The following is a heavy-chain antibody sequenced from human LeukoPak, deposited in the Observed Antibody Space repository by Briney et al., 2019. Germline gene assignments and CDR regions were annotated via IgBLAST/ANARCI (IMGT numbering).Heavy chain of an antibody. Sequence: ASVKVSCKASGYTFTGYYMHWVRQAPGQGLEWMGRINPNSGGTNYAQKFQGRVTMTRDTSISTAYMELSRLRSDDTAVYYCARAPSGPRPGNWFDPWGQGTLVTVSS. D-gene: IGHD5-12*01. V-gene: IGHV1-2*06. CDR2: INPNSGGT. CDR3: ARAPSGPRPGNWFDP. CDR1: GYTFTGYY. J-gene: IGHJ5*02.